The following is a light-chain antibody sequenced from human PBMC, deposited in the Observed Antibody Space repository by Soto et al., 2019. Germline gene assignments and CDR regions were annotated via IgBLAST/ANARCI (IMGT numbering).Light chain of an antibody. Sequence: QLVLTQSPSASASLGASVKLTCTLSSGHSSYAIAWHQQQPEKGPRYLMKLNSDGSHSKGDGIPDRFSGSSSGAERYLTISSLQSEDEADYYCQTWGTEHVVFGGGTKLTVL. CDR2: LNSDGSH. CDR3: QTWGTEHVV. V-gene: IGLV4-69*01. CDR1: SGHSSYA. J-gene: IGLJ2*01.